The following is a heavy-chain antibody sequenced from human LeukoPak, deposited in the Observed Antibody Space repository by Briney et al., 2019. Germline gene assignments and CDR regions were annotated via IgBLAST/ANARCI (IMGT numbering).Heavy chain of an antibody. D-gene: IGHD6-19*01. J-gene: IGHJ4*02. V-gene: IGHV3-33*01. CDR3: ARDRVAADSGNYFDY. Sequence: GRSLRLSCAASGXTFSSYGMHWVRQAPGKGMEWVAIIWYDGSNKYYADSVKGRFTISRDNSKNTLYLQMNSLRAEDTAVYYCARDRVAADSGNYFDYWGQGTLVTVSS. CDR1: GXTFSSYG. CDR2: IWYDGSNK.